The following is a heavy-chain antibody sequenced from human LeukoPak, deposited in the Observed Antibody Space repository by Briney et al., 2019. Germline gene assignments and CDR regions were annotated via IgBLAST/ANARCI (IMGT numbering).Heavy chain of an antibody. Sequence: PGGSLRLSCAASGFTFSSYGMHWVRQAPGKGLEWVAVISYDGSNKYYADSVKGRFTISRDNSKNTLYLQMNSLRAEDTAVYYCARAGIAVAGDWVSLDYWGQGTLVTVSS. D-gene: IGHD6-19*01. J-gene: IGHJ4*02. CDR3: ARAGIAVAGDWVSLDY. V-gene: IGHV3-30*03. CDR1: GFTFSSYG. CDR2: ISYDGSNK.